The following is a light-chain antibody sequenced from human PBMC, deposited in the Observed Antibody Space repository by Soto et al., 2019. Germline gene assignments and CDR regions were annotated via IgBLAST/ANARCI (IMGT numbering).Light chain of an antibody. CDR2: DTS. J-gene: IGKJ2*01. CDR3: QQYKNSPPYT. Sequence: EIVMTQSPGTLSVSPGERATLSCRASQSVSSNFSWYQQKAGQDPRLLIYDTSTRASGVPARFSGSGSGTEFTLTISSLQSEDFAVYYCQQYKNSPPYTFGHGTKLEIK. V-gene: IGKV3-15*01. CDR1: QSVSSN.